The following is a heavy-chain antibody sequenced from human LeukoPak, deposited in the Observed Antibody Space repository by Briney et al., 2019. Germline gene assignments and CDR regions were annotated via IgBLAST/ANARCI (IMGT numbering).Heavy chain of an antibody. D-gene: IGHD3-10*01. CDR3: ARDADVLLWFGELLRGAWFDP. J-gene: IGHJ5*02. CDR2: ISAYNGNT. V-gene: IGHV1-18*04. Sequence: ASVTVSCKASGYTCTSYGISWVRQDPGQGLEWMGWISAYNGNTNYAQKLQGRVTMTTDTSTSTAYMELRSLRSDDTAVYYCARDADVLLWFGELLRGAWFDPWGQGTLVTVSS. CDR1: GYTCTSYG.